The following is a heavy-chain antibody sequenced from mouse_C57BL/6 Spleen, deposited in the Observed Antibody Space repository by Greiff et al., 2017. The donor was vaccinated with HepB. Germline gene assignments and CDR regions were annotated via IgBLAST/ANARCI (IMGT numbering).Heavy chain of an antibody. D-gene: IGHD1-1*01. CDR1: GYAFSSYW. CDR2: IYPGDGDT. V-gene: IGHV1-80*01. Sequence: VQLQQSGAELVKPGASVKIPCKASGYAFSSYWMNWVKQRPGKGLEWIGQIYPGDGDTNYNGKFKGKATLTADKSSSTAYMQLSSLTSEDSAVYFCARSRLTTEAMDYWGQGTSVTVSS. CDR3: ARSRLTTEAMDY. J-gene: IGHJ4*01.